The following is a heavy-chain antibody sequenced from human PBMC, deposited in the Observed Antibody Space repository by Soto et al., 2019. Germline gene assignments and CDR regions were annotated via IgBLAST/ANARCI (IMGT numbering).Heavy chain of an antibody. Sequence: QVQLVQSGAEVKKPGSSVKVSCRASADTFNSYAISWVRQAPGQGLEWMGGIVPFIGTTNYEERLQGRATITADKSTSTVYMELSSLRSEDTAVYYCARGGFSSSWRIDYWGQGTLVTVSS. CDR3: ARGGFSSSWRIDY. CDR2: IVPFIGTT. J-gene: IGHJ4*02. V-gene: IGHV1-69*06. CDR1: ADTFNSYA. D-gene: IGHD6-13*01.